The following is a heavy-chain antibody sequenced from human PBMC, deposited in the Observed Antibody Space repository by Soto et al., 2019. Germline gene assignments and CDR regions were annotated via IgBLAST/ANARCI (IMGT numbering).Heavy chain of an antibody. CDR1: GYSFTNND. CDR3: ARRAETNGWNGFGADKYYFDF. D-gene: IGHD1-1*01. V-gene: IGHV1-8*01. CDR2: MNPGSGDT. J-gene: IGHJ4*02. Sequence: ASVKVSCKASGYSFTNNDVSWVRQATGQGLEWMGWMNPGSGDTGYAQKFQGRVTMTRDISIATAYMELSSLRSDDTAVYYCARRAETNGWNGFGADKYYFDFWGQGTLVTVSS.